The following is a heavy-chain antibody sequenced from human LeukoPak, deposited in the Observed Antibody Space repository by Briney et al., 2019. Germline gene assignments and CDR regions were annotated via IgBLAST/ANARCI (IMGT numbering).Heavy chain of an antibody. CDR1: GGSASRGEYY. Sequence: SQTLSLTRTVAGGSASRGEYYWSWIHQPPGKGLEWFGYVYYSGSTYYNPSLKSRVTISVDTSKNQFSLKLSSVTAADTAVYYCAREDEAAAGSYFDYWGQGTLVTVSS. V-gene: IGHV4-30-4*01. J-gene: IGHJ4*02. CDR3: AREDEAAAGSYFDY. CDR2: VYYSGST. D-gene: IGHD6-13*01.